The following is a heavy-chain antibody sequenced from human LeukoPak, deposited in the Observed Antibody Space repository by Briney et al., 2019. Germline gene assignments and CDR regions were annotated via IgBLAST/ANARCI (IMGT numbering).Heavy chain of an antibody. CDR2: ISWNSGSI. V-gene: IGHV3-9*01. CDR1: GNYW. CDR3: AKDITSSGWGYYYYGMDV. Sequence: GGSLRLSCAASGNYWMHWVRQAPGKGLEWVSGISWNSGSIGYADSVKGRFTISRDNARNSLYLQMNSLRAEDTALYYCAKDITSSGWGYYYYGMDVWGQGTTVTVSS. D-gene: IGHD6-19*01. J-gene: IGHJ6*02.